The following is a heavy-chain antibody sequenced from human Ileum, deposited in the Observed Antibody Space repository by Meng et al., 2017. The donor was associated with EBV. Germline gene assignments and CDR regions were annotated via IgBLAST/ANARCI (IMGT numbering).Heavy chain of an antibody. CDR1: GGSISRRNW. CDR3: ARVGQWLPINY. CDR2: IYHSGST. D-gene: IGHD6-19*01. J-gene: IGHJ4*02. V-gene: IGHV4-4*02. Sequence: VELQGAGPGLVKPSGTLSLPCAVSGGSISRRNWWSWVRQPPGKGLEWIGEIYHSGSTNYNPSLKSRVTISVDKSKNQFSLNLSSVTAADTAVYYCARVGQWLPINYWGQGTLVTVSS.